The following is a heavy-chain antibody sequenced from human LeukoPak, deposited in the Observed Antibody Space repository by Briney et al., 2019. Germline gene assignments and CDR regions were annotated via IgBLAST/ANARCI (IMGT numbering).Heavy chain of an antibody. J-gene: IGHJ5*02. CDR3: AKGRVVAGSKSLTYHWFDP. Sequence: ASVKVSCKASGYAFTGYYIHWVRQAPGQGLEWMGWINPNSGGTKYAQKFQGRVTMTRDTSITTAYMGLSRLRSDDTAVYYCAKGRVVAGSKSLTYHWFDPWGQGTLVTVSS. D-gene: IGHD6-19*01. CDR2: INPNSGGT. V-gene: IGHV1-2*02. CDR1: GYAFTGYY.